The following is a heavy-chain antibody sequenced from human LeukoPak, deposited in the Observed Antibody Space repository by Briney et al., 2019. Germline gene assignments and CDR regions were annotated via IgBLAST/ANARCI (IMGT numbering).Heavy chain of an antibody. CDR3: ARHPEMATIWYYFDY. CDR1: GGSVSSSSYY. J-gene: IGHJ4*02. V-gene: IGHV4-39*01. CDR2: IYYSGST. Sequence: SETLSLTCTVSGGSVSSSSYYWGWIRQPPGKGLEWIGSIYYSGSTYYNPSLKSRVTISVDTSKNQFSLKLSSVTAADTAVYYCARHPEMATIWYYFDYWGQGTLVTVSS. D-gene: IGHD5-24*01.